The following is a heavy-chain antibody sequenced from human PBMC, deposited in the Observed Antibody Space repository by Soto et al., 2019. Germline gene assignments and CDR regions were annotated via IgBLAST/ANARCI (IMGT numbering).Heavy chain of an antibody. CDR1: GFTFNDHY. CDR3: TRDSTGSGLDYGMAV. J-gene: IGHJ6*02. D-gene: IGHD3-10*01. Sequence: QVQLVESGGGLVKPGGSLRLSCAASGFTFNDHYMTWIRQAPGKGLEWVSFISSDSIYTNSADSVKGRFTISRDNAKNLLYLQMSSLRAEDTAVFYCTRDSTGSGLDYGMAVWGQGTTVAVSS. CDR2: ISSDSIYT. V-gene: IGHV3-11*06.